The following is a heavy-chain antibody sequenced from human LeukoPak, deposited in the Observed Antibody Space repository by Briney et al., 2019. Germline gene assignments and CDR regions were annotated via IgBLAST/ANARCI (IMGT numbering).Heavy chain of an antibody. D-gene: IGHD2-15*01. J-gene: IGHJ4*02. Sequence: ASVKVSCKASGYTFTGYYMHWVRQAPGQGLEWMGWINPNSGGTNYAQKFQGRVTMTRDTSISTAYMELSRLRSDDTAAYYCARERTLTGCYDYWGQGTLVTVSS. CDR1: GYTFTGYY. CDR3: ARERTLTGCYDY. CDR2: INPNSGGT. V-gene: IGHV1-2*02.